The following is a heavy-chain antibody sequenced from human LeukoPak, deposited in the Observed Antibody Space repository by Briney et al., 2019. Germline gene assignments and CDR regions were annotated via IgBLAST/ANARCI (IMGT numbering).Heavy chain of an antibody. Sequence: PGGSLRLSCAASGFTFSSYWMSWVRQAPGKGLEWVANIKQDGSEKYYVDSVKGRFTISRDNAKNSLYLQMNSLSAEDTAVYYCARGYCSSTSCYHFDYWGQGTLVTVSS. V-gene: IGHV3-7*04. CDR3: ARGYCSSTSCYHFDY. J-gene: IGHJ4*02. CDR1: GFTFSSYW. D-gene: IGHD2-2*01. CDR2: IKQDGSEK.